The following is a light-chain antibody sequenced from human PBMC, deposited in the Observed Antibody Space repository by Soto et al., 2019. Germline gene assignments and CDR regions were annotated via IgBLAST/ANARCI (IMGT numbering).Light chain of an antibody. V-gene: IGLV2-14*01. CDR3: CSYAGSYSWV. Sequence: QSALTQPASVSGSPGQSITISCTGTSSDVGGNKYVSWYQQYPGKVPKLLINKVSNRPSGVSNRFSGSKSGNTASLTISGLLAEDEADYYCCSYAGSYSWVFGGGTQLTVL. CDR2: KVS. CDR1: SSDVGGNKY. J-gene: IGLJ3*02.